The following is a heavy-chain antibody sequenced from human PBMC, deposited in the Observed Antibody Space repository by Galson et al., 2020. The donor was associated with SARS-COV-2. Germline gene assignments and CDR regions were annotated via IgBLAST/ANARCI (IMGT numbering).Heavy chain of an antibody. J-gene: IGHJ4*02. Sequence: GESLKISCAASGFTVSTYAMNWVRQAPGKGLEWVAVILASGTTTYYADSVRGRFTISRDNSENTAYLQMNNVRAEDSALYYGARDEVARGTANACDLGDHWGQGVLVTVSS. CDR3: ARDEVARGTANACDLGDH. D-gene: IGHD3-16*01. CDR1: GFTVSTYA. V-gene: IGHV3-23*01. CDR2: ILASGTTT.